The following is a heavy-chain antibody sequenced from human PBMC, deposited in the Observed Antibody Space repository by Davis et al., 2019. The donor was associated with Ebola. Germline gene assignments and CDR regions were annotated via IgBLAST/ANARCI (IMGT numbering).Heavy chain of an antibody. CDR1: GGSISSGDYY. Sequence: PSETLSLTCTVSGGSISSGDYYWSWIRQPPGKGLEWIGYIYYSGSTYYNPSLKGRVTISVDTSKNQFSLKLSSVTAADTAVYYCARTVEPYNWFDPWGQGTLVTVSS. CDR3: ARTVEPYNWFDP. V-gene: IGHV4-30-4*01. D-gene: IGHD1-14*01. J-gene: IGHJ5*02. CDR2: IYYSGST.